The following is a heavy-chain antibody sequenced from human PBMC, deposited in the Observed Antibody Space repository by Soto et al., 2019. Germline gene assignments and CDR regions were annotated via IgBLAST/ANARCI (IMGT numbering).Heavy chain of an antibody. D-gene: IGHD2-21*02. CDR1: GGSFSGYY. CDR3: ARLLRVTPAYGLDV. CDR2: SNDSGNA. Sequence: QVQLQQWGAGLLKPSETLSLTCAVYGGSFSGYYWNWIRQPPGKGLEWIGESNDSGNANYNPSLKSRVSISVDTSKNQFSRKLNSVTAADTAVYYCARLLRVTPAYGLDVWGQGTTVTVSS. J-gene: IGHJ6*02. V-gene: IGHV4-34*01.